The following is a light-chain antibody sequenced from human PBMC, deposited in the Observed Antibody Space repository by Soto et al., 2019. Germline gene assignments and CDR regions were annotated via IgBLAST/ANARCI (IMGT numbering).Light chain of an antibody. CDR3: CSDAGSSSQVV. J-gene: IGLJ2*01. V-gene: IGLV2-23*01. CDR1: SSDVGSYNL. CDR2: EGS. Sequence: QSALTQPASVSGSPGQSITISCTGTSSDVGSYNLVSWYQQHPGKAPKLMIYEGSKRPSGVSNRFSGSKSGNTASLTISGLQAEDEADYYCCSDAGSSSQVVFGGGTKPTV.